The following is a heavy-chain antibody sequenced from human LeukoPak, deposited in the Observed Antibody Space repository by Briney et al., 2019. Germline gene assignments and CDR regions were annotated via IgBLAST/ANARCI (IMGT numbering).Heavy chain of an antibody. CDR3: ARDSSYGSGSYYTLDAFDI. D-gene: IGHD3-10*01. Sequence: KPSETLSLTCTVSGGSISSYYWSWIRQPPGKGLEWIGSIYYSGSTYYNPSLKSRVTISVDTSKNQFSLKLSSVTAADTAVYYCARDSSYGSGSYYTLDAFDIWGQGTMVTVSS. CDR2: IYYSGST. CDR1: GGSISSYY. V-gene: IGHV4-59*12. J-gene: IGHJ3*02.